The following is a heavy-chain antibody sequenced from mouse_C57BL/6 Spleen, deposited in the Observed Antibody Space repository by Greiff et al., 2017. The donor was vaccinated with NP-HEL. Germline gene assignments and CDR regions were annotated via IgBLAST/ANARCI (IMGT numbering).Heavy chain of an antibody. Sequence: VQLKQSGPELVKPGASVKISCKASGYSFTGYYMKWVKQSPEKSLEWIGEINPSTGGTTYNQKFKAKATLTVDKSSSTAYMQLKSLTSEDSAVYYCARDGSSYRDYWGQGTTLTVSS. J-gene: IGHJ2*01. V-gene: IGHV1-42*01. CDR2: INPSTGGT. CDR1: GYSFTGYY. CDR3: ARDGSSYRDY. D-gene: IGHD1-1*01.